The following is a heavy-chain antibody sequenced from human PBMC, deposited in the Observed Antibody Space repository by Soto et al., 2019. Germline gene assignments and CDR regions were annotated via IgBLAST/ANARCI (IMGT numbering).Heavy chain of an antibody. D-gene: IGHD2-21*01. CDR3: VRGLGDY. J-gene: IGHJ4*02. CDR2: INNDGTII. CDR1: GFTFSNYW. V-gene: IGHV3-74*01. Sequence: EVQLVESGGGLVQPGGSLRLSCGASGFTFSNYWMHWVRQAPGKGLVWVSRINNDGTIINSADSVKGRLTISRDNAKNTLYLQMVTLRDEDTAVYYCVRGLGDYWGQGTLVTVSS.